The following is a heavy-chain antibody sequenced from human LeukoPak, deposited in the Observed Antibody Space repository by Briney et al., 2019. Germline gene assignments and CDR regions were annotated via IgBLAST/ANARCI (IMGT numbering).Heavy chain of an antibody. J-gene: IGHJ4*02. CDR3: ARKEGSIAARIDY. V-gene: IGHV4-38-2*01. CDR2: IYHSGST. CDR1: GYSISSGYY. Sequence: KPSETLSLTCAVSGYSISSGYYWGWIRPPPGKGVEGIGSIYHSGSTYYNPSLKSRVTISVDTSKNQFSLKLSSVTAADTAVYYCARKEGSIAARIDYWGQGTLVTVSS. D-gene: IGHD6-6*01.